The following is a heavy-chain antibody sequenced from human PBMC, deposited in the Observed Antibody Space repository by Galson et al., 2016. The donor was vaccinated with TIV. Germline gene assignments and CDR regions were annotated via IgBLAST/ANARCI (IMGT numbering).Heavy chain of an antibody. CDR1: GFTFRSYT. J-gene: IGHJ4*02. Sequence: SLRLSCAASGFTFRSYTMNWVRQAPGKGLEWVSAITTTVPNTYYADSLKGRFTISRDNAKNSLFLQTNSLRVEDTGVYYCVRAGSGWYELDYWGQGTLVTVSS. CDR2: ITTTVPNT. D-gene: IGHD6-19*01. V-gene: IGHV3-21*01. CDR3: VRAGSGWYELDY.